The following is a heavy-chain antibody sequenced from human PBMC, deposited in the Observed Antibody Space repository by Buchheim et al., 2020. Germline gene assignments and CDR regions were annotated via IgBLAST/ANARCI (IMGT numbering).Heavy chain of an antibody. CDR3: ARDRLRNWFDS. V-gene: IGHV4-59*12. CDR2: VYYSGNT. D-gene: IGHD4-17*01. J-gene: IGHJ5*01. CDR1: GGSISTYY. Sequence: QVQLQESGPGLVKPSETLSLTCTVSGGSISTYYWNWIRQSPGKGLEWIGYVYYSGNTNYNPSLKSRVTMSVDTSTNQFSLQLRSVTAADTAVYYCARDRLRNWFDSWGQGTL.